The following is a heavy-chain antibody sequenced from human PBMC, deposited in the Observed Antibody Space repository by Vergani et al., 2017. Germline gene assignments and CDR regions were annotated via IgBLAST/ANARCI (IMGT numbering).Heavy chain of an antibody. Sequence: EVQLVESGGGLVQPGRSLRLSCAASGFTFDDYAMHWVRQAPGKGLEWVSGISWNSGSTGYADSVKGRFTISRDNAKNSLYLQMNSLRAEDTAVYYCASLIVVVPAAMNSRFDPWGQGTLVTVSS. V-gene: IGHV3-9*01. J-gene: IGHJ5*02. D-gene: IGHD2-2*01. CDR1: GFTFDDYA. CDR3: ASLIVVVPAAMNSRFDP. CDR2: ISWNSGST.